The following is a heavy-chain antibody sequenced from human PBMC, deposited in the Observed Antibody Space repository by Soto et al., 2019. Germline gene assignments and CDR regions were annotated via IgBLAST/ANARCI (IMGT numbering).Heavy chain of an antibody. CDR1: GFTASSNY. CDR3: ARMGRSYGMDV. J-gene: IGHJ6*02. Sequence: PVGSLRLSCAASGFTASSNYMSWVRQAPGKGLEWVSVIYSGGSTYYADSVKGRFTISRDNSKNTLYLQMNSLRAEDTAVYYCARMGRSYGMDVWGQGTTVTVSS. CDR2: IYSGGST. V-gene: IGHV3-53*01. D-gene: IGHD3-10*01.